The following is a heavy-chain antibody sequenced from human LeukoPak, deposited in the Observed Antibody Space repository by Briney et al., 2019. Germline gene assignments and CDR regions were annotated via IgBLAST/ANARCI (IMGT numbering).Heavy chain of an antibody. CDR3: ASSITMIVVVTPQTPFDP. CDR1: GYTFTGYY. Sequence: ASVTVSCKASGYTFTGYYMHWVRQAPGQGLEWMGWINPNSGGTNYAQKFQGRVTMTRDTSISTAYMELSRLRSDDTAVYYCASSITMIVVVTPQTPFDPWGQGTLVTVSS. V-gene: IGHV1-2*02. CDR2: INPNSGGT. D-gene: IGHD3-22*01. J-gene: IGHJ5*02.